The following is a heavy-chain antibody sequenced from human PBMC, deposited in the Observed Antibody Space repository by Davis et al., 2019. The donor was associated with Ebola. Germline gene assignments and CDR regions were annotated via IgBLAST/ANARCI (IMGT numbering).Heavy chain of an antibody. CDR3: AKDQGSSSYGGGYCDH. J-gene: IGHJ4*02. CDR2: ISYDGSNK. CDR1: GFTFDDYT. Sequence: GESLKISCAASGFTFDDYTMHWVRQAPGKGLEWVAVISYDGSNKYYVDSVKGRFTISRDNSKNTLYVQMNSLRAEDTAVYYCAKDQGSSSYGGGYCDHWGQGTLVTVSS. D-gene: IGHD6-13*01. V-gene: IGHV3-30*18.